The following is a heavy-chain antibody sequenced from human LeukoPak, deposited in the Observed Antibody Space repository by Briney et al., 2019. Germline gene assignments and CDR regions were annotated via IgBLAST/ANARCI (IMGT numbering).Heavy chain of an antibody. D-gene: IGHD4-11*01. CDR1: GGSVNSGSYF. V-gene: IGHV4-61*01. J-gene: IGHJ6*02. CDR3: ATDYSNFYGMDV. CDR2: IQNSART. Sequence: SETLSLTCSVSGGSVNSGSYFWSWIRQPPGKGLEWIGYIQNSARTNYNPSLESRVTISVDSSKDQFSLRLSSVTAADTAVYYCATDYSNFYGMDVWGQGTTVTVSS.